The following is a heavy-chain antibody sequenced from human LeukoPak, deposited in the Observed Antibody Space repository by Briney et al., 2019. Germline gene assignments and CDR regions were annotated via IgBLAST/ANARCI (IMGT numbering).Heavy chain of an antibody. V-gene: IGHV3-30*02. CDR3: AKRSSSGYFRVHYFDY. Sequence: GGSLRLSCAASGFTFSSYGMHWVRQAPGKGLEWVAFIRYDGTNKYYADSVKGRFTISRDNSKNTLYLQMNSLRTEGTAVYYCAKRSSSGYFRVHYFDYWGQGTLVTVSS. J-gene: IGHJ4*02. CDR1: GFTFSSYG. D-gene: IGHD3-22*01. CDR2: IRYDGTNK.